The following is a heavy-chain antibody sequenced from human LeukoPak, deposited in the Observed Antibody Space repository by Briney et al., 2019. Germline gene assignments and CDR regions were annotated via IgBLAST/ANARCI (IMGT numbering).Heavy chain of an antibody. CDR3: ARADYYDSSGSPGVFDY. J-gene: IGHJ4*02. Sequence: SETLSLTCTVSGGSISSGDYYWSWIRQPPGKGLEWIGYIYYSGSTYYNPSLKSRVTISVDASKNQFSLKLSSVTAADTAVYYCARADYYDSSGSPGVFDYWGQGTLVTVSS. CDR1: GGSISSGDYY. D-gene: IGHD3-22*01. V-gene: IGHV4-30-4*01. CDR2: IYYSGST.